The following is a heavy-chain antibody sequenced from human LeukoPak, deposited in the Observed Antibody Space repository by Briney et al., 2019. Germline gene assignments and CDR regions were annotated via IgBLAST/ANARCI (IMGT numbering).Heavy chain of an antibody. CDR2: IYYSGST. CDR1: GGSISSYY. V-gene: IGHV4-59*01. J-gene: IGHJ4*02. D-gene: IGHD2-15*01. CDR3: ARYCSGGDCYSKALDY. Sequence: NPSETLSLTCTVSGGSISSYYWNWIRQPPGKGLEWIGYIYYSGSTSYNPSLKSRLTISVDTSLNQFSLKLNSVTAADTAVYYCARYCSGGDCYSKALDYWGQGILVTVSS.